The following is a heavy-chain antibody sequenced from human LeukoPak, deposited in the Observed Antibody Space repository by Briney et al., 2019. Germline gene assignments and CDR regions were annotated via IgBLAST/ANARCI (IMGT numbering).Heavy chain of an antibody. CDR1: GFTFSSFE. CDR3: ARDLYRIVVVPHYFDY. Sequence: PGGSLRLSCAASGFTFSSFEMNWVRQAPGKGLEWVSYISSISGAKYYANSVKGRFTISRDNAKNLLYLQMNSLRAEDTAVYYCARDLYRIVVVPHYFDYWGQGTLVTVSS. J-gene: IGHJ4*02. CDR2: ISSISGAK. V-gene: IGHV3-48*03. D-gene: IGHD3-22*01.